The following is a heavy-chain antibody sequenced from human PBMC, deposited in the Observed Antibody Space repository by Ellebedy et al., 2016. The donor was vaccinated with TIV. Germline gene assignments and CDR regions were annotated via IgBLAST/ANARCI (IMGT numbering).Heavy chain of an antibody. D-gene: IGHD1-26*01. CDR3: ARDYSGSFSLTAFDI. CDR1: GYTFIDYY. CDR2: ISPKNGGT. V-gene: IGHV1-2*02. J-gene: IGHJ3*02. Sequence: ASVKVSCXASGYTFIDYYTHWVRQAPGQGLEWMGWISPKNGGTNYAQNFQGRVTMTRGTSISTAYMELSRLTSDDTAVYYCARDYSGSFSLTAFDIWGQGTVVTVSS.